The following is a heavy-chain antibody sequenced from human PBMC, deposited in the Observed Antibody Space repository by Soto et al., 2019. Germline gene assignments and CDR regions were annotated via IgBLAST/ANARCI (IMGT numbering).Heavy chain of an antibody. CDR3: AEGLDFCFRCFKIYDL. D-gene: IGHD3-3*01. CDR2: GTGSGVTT. Sequence: EVQLFESGGGLVQPGGSLRLSCAASGFTFSNYAMNWVRQAPWKGLEWVAVTGTGSGVTTFYADSVKGRFTICRDNSKNTLYRQMNILRYEDTDVYYCAEGLDFCFRCFKIYDLGGKGTLVTVST. V-gene: IGHV3-23*01. CDR1: GFTFSNYA. J-gene: IGHJ4*02.